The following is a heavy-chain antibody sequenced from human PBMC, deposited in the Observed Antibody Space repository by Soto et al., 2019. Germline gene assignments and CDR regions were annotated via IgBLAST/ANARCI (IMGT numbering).Heavy chain of an antibody. CDR3: TRVTGTTVAFDI. V-gene: IGHV3-49*04. Sequence: HPGGPLRLSCTASGFTFGDYAMSWVRQAPGKGLEWVGFIRSKAYGGTTEYAASVKGRFTISRDDSKSIAYLQMNSLKTEDTAVYYCTRVTGTTVAFDIWGQGTMVTVS. J-gene: IGHJ3*02. CDR1: GFTFGDYA. D-gene: IGHD1-1*01. CDR2: IRSKAYGGTT.